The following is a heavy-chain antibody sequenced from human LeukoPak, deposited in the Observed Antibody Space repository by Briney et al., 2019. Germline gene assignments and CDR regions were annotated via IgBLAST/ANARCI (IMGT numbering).Heavy chain of an antibody. CDR1: GFTFSSYG. CDR2: IWYDGSNK. V-gene: IGHV3-33*06. Sequence: PGGSLRLSCAASGFTFSSYGMHWVRQAPGKGLEWVAVIWYDGSNKYYADSVKGRFTISRDNSKNTLYLRMNSLRAEDTAVYYCAKETKKYYYDINWFDPWGQGTLVTVSS. CDR3: AKETKKYYYDINWFDP. J-gene: IGHJ5*02. D-gene: IGHD3-22*01.